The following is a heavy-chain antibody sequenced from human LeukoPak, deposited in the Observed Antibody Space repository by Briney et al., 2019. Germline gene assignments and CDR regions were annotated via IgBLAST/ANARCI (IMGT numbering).Heavy chain of an antibody. V-gene: IGHV1-18*01. CDR3: ARETLYSSGGRYYFDY. CDR2: ISAYNGNT. CDR1: NYTFTAYG. D-gene: IGHD6-19*01. J-gene: IGHJ4*02. Sequence: ASVKVSCKTFNYTFTAYGINWVRQAPGQGLEWMGWISAYNGNTNYAQKLQGRVTMTTDTSTSTAYMGLRSLRSDDTAVYYCARETLYSSGGRYYFDYWGQGTLVTVSS.